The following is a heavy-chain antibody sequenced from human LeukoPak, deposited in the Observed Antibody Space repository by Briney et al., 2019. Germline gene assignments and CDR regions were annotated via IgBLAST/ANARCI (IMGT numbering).Heavy chain of an antibody. D-gene: IGHD4-17*01. J-gene: IGHJ4*02. CDR1: GYTLTELS. CDR2: FDPEDGET. CDR3: ARDLMTTVSAFDY. V-gene: IGHV1-24*01. Sequence: ASVKVSCKVSGYTLTELSMHWVRQAPGKGLEWMGGFDPEDGETIYAQKFQGRVTITADESTSTAYMELSSLRSEDTAVYYCARDLMTTVSAFDYWGQGTLVTVSS.